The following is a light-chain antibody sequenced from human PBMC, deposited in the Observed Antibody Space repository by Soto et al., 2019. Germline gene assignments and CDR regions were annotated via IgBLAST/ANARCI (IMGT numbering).Light chain of an antibody. CDR1: QIISSW. J-gene: IGKJ2*02. V-gene: IGKV1-5*01. Sequence: DIQMTQSPSTLSASVGDRVTITCRASQIISSWLAWYQQKPGKAPKLLIYDASSLESGVPLRFSGSGSETEFTLTISSLQPDDFATYYCQQYNSYPWTFGQGTKLEIK. CDR2: DAS. CDR3: QQYNSYPWT.